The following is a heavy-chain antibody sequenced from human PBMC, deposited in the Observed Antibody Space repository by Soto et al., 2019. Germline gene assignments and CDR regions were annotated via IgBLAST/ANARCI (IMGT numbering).Heavy chain of an antibody. J-gene: IGHJ5*01. V-gene: IGHV1-46*03. CDR1: GYTFTSYY. D-gene: IGHD6-13*01. CDR2: INPSGGST. Sequence: GASVKVSCKASGYTFTSYYMHWVRQAPGQGLEWMGIINPSGGSTSYAQRFQGRVTMTRDTSTSTVYMELSSLRSEDTAVYYCARDAAAAATFDSWGQGTLVTVSS. CDR3: ARDAAAAATFDS.